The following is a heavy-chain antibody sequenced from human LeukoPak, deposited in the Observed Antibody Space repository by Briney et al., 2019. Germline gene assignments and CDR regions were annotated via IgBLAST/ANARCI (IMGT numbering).Heavy chain of an antibody. CDR3: ARGRPPGIAAAGKGWFDP. CDR1: GGSISSSSYY. J-gene: IGHJ5*02. Sequence: PSETLSLTCTVSGGSISSSSYYWGWIRQPPGKGLEWIGSIYYSGSTYYNPSLKSRVTISVDTSKNQFSLKLSSVTAADTAVYYCARGRPPGIAAAGKGWFDPWGQGTLVTVSS. CDR2: IYYSGST. V-gene: IGHV4-39*07. D-gene: IGHD6-13*01.